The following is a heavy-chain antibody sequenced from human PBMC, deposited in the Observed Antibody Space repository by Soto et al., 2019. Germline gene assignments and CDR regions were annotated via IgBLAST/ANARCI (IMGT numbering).Heavy chain of an antibody. Sequence: GGSLRLSCAASGFTFSSYAMSWVRQAPGKGLEWVSAISGSGGSTYYADSVKGRFTISRDNSKNTLYLQMNSLRAEDTAVYYCGRGGSDSPMAPGYWGQGTLVTVSS. CDR2: ISGSGGST. J-gene: IGHJ4*02. CDR1: GFTFSSYA. V-gene: IGHV3-23*01. D-gene: IGHD5-18*01. CDR3: GRGGSDSPMAPGY.